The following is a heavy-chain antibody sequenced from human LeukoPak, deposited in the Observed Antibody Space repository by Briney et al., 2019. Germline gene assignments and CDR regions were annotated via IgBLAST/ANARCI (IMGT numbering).Heavy chain of an antibody. V-gene: IGHV3-74*01. Sequence: GGSLRLSCAASGFTFSSYWMHWVRQAPGKVLVWVSRIKSDGRSTNYADSVRGRFTISRDNAKNTLYLQMNSLRADDTAVYYCARVGGDDNGDYVNWFDPWGQGTLVTVSS. CDR1: GFTFSSYW. CDR3: ARVGGDDNGDYVNWFDP. CDR2: IKSDGRST. D-gene: IGHD4-17*01. J-gene: IGHJ5*02.